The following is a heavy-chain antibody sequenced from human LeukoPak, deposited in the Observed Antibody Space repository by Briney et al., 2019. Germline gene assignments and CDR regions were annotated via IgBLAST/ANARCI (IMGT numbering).Heavy chain of an antibody. J-gene: IGHJ4*02. CDR3: ATGYDYGLGTFDY. CDR2: IRYDGSNK. D-gene: IGHD5-12*01. Sequence: GGSLRLSCAASGFTFSSYGMHWVRQAPGKGLEWVAFIRYDGSNKYYADSVKGRFTISRDNSKNTLYLQMNSLRAEDTAVYYCATGYDYGLGTFDYWGQGTLVTVSS. V-gene: IGHV3-30*02. CDR1: GFTFSSYG.